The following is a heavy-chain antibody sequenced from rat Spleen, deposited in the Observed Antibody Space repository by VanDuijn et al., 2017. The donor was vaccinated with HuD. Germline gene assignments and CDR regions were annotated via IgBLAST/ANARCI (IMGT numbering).Heavy chain of an antibody. Sequence: EVQLVESGGGLVQPGGSLKLSCVASGFTFNNYWMTWIRQAPGKGLEWVASITNASGRTYYPDSVKGRFTISRDTAQNTLYLQMDSLRSEDTATYYCARFYDGYYHRFDYLGQGVMVTVSS. V-gene: IGHV5-31*01. CDR3: ARFYDGYYHRFDY. D-gene: IGHD1-12*03. CDR2: ITNASGRT. CDR1: GFTFNNYW. J-gene: IGHJ2*01.